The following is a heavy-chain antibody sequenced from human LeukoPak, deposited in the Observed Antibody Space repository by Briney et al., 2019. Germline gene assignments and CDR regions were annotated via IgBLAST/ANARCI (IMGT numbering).Heavy chain of an antibody. CDR2: ISAGKGNT. D-gene: IGHD3-22*01. CDR3: AKYAKVGLLRPFDY. Sequence: GGSLRLSCAASAFTLSTYAMSWVRQAPGKGLEWVSGISAGKGNTYYADSVKGRFTISRDNSKNTLYLQMNSLRAEDTAVYYCAKYAKVGLLRPFDYWGQGTLVTVSS. CDR1: AFTLSTYA. J-gene: IGHJ4*02. V-gene: IGHV3-23*01.